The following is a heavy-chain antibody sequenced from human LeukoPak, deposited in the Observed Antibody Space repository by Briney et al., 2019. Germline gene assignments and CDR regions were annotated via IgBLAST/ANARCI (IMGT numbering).Heavy chain of an antibody. J-gene: IGHJ5*02. V-gene: IGHV4-34*01. CDR3: ARGGGLRYFDWLPDYNWFDP. CDR2: INHSGST. D-gene: IGHD3-9*01. CDR1: GGSFSGYY. Sequence: PSETLSLTCAVYGGSFSGYYWSWIRQPPGKGLEWIGEINHSGSTNYNPSLKSRVTISVDTSENQFSLKLSSVTAADTAVYYCARGGGLRYFDWLPDYNWFDPWGQGTLVTVSS.